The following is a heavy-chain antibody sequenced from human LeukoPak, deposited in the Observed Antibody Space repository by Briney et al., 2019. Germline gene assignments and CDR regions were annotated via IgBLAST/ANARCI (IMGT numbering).Heavy chain of an antibody. CDR2: IYYSGST. D-gene: IGHD2-21*02. CDR3: AASEHLTYFDY. CDR1: GGPISSSSYY. J-gene: IGHJ4*02. V-gene: IGHV4-39*01. Sequence: TSETLSLTCTVSGGPISSSSYYWGWIRQPPGKGLEWIGSIYYSGSTYYNPSLKSRVTISVDTSKNQFSLKLSSVTAADTAVYYCAASEHLTYFDYWGQGTLVTVSS.